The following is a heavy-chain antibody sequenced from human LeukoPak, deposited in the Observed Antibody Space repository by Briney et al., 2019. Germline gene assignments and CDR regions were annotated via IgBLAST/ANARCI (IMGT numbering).Heavy chain of an antibody. CDR3: ARDRISINALDM. CDR2: INYSGST. J-gene: IGHJ3*02. CDR1: GGSITNSY. Sequence: PSETLSLTCTVSGGSITNSYWNWIRQSPGKGLEWIGYINYSGSTNYNPSLKSRITISVDTSKNQFSLKLTSVTAADTAVYYCARDRISINALDMWGQGTMVTVSS. D-gene: IGHD1-14*01. V-gene: IGHV4-59*01.